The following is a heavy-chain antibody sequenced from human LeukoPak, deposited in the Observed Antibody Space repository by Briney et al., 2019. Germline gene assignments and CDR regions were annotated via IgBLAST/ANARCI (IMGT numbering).Heavy chain of an antibody. V-gene: IGHV4-34*01. CDR2: INHSGST. CDR1: GGSFSGYY. CDR3: ARGAHRRPSWFDP. J-gene: IGHJ5*02. D-gene: IGHD6-6*01. Sequence: PSETLSLTCAVYGGSFSGYYWSWIRQPPGKGLEWIGEINHSGSTNYNPSLKSRVTISVDTSKNQFSLKLSSVTAADTAVYYCARGAHRRPSWFDPWGRGTLVTVSS.